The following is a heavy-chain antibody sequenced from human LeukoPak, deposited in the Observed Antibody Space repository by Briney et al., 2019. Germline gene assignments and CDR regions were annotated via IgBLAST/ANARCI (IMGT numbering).Heavy chain of an antibody. CDR2: IYSGGST. CDR1: GFTVSNNY. J-gene: IGHJ4*02. D-gene: IGHD3-22*01. CDR3: ARDRYYDTSGYYYHDS. Sequence: GGSLRLSCAASGFTVSNNYMTWVRHAPGKGLEGVSVIYSGGSTYYADSVKGRFTISRDNSKNTLYLQMNTLRAEDTAVYYCARDRYYDTSGYYYHDSWGQGTLVTVSS. V-gene: IGHV3-66*01.